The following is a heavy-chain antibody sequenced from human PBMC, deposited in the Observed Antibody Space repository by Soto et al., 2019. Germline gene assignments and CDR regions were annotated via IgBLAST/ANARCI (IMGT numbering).Heavy chain of an antibody. V-gene: IGHV4-59*11. Sequence: QVQLQEACPGLVKPSVTLSLTCSVSGASIISHYLSCIRQPPGKGLEWVGYIDYTGSTDYNPSRKSRLTISVDTSKNQFSLKLSSVTAADTAVYYVARGGWALDYWGLGTLVTVSS. CDR3: ARGGWALDY. CDR1: GASIISHY. CDR2: IDYTGST. J-gene: IGHJ4*02. D-gene: IGHD1-26*01.